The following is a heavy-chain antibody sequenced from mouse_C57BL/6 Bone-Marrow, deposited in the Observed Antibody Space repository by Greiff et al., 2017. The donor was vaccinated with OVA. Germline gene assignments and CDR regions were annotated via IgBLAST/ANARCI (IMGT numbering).Heavy chain of an antibody. Sequence: EVKLVESGPGLVKPSQSLSLTCSVTGYSITSGYYWNWIRQFPGNKLEWMGYISYDGSNNYNPSLKNRISITRDTSKNQFFLKLNSVTTEDTATYYCASPVRRGFAYWGQGTLVTVSA. V-gene: IGHV3-6*01. CDR3: ASPVRRGFAY. CDR2: ISYDGSN. D-gene: IGHD2-14*01. J-gene: IGHJ3*01. CDR1: GYSITSGYY.